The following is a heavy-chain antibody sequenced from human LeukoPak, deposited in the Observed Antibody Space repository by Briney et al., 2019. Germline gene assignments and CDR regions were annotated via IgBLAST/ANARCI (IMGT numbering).Heavy chain of an antibody. CDR3: AKDSNFLDAFDI. CDR2: IKEDGSEK. V-gene: IGHV3-7*01. CDR1: GFTFSSYW. J-gene: IGHJ3*02. D-gene: IGHD5-24*01. Sequence: GGSLRLSCAASGFTFSSYWMSWVRQAPGKGLEWVANIKEDGSEKYYVDSLKGRFTISRDNAKNTLYLQMNSLRAEDTAVYYCAKDSNFLDAFDIWGQGTMVTVSS.